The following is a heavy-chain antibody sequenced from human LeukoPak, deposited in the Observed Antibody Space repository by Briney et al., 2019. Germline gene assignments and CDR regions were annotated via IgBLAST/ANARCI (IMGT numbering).Heavy chain of an antibody. CDR3: ARGGDYHAFDI. Sequence: GGSLRLSCADSGFTFSSYWMHWVRQAPGKGLVWVSRINSDGSDTIYADSVKGRFTVSRGNAKNTLYLQMSSLRAEDTALYYCARGGDYHAFDIWGQGTMVTVSS. V-gene: IGHV3-74*01. J-gene: IGHJ3*02. CDR1: GFTFSSYW. D-gene: IGHD4-17*01. CDR2: INSDGSDT.